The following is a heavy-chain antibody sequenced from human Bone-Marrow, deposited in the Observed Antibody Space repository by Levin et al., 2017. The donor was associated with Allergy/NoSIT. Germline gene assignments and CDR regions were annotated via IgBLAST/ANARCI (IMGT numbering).Heavy chain of an antibody. D-gene: IGHD1-26*01. CDR2: ISHRGST. V-gene: IGHV4-59*01. CDR3: ARSGDEFNWFDP. J-gene: IGHJ5*02. CDR1: GGSISNYY. Sequence: GSLRLSCTVSGGSISNYYWNWIRQSPGKGLEWIGYISHRGSTNYNPSLKSRVTISLDTSKNQFSLTLNSVTAADTATYFCARSGDEFNWFDPWGQGTLVTVSS.